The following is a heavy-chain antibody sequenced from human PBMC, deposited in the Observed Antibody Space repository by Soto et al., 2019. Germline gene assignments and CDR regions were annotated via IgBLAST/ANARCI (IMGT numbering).Heavy chain of an antibody. V-gene: IGHV3-7*01. J-gene: IGHJ4*02. CDR3: ARGPF. CDR2: INQDGSHI. CDR1: GFTFSSNW. Sequence: GGSLRLSCTASGFTFSSNWMSWFRQAPGKGLEWVANINQDGSHISYVDSVKGRFTISRDNAKNSLFLQMNSLRAEDTAVYYCARGPFWGQGTLVTVSS.